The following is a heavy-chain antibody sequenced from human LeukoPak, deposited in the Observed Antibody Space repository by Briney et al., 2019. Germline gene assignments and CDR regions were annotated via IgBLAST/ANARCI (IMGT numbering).Heavy chain of an antibody. V-gene: IGHV1-69*13. CDR2: IIPIFGTA. D-gene: IGHD1-14*01. J-gene: IGHJ4*02. CDR1: GGTFSSYA. Sequence: ASVKVSCKASGGTFSSYAISWVRQAPGQGLEWMGGIIPIFGTANYAQKFQGRVTITADESTSTAYMELSSLRSEDTAVYYCARWALPGPHHEYYFDYRAREPWSPSPQ. CDR3: ARWALPGPHHEYYFDY.